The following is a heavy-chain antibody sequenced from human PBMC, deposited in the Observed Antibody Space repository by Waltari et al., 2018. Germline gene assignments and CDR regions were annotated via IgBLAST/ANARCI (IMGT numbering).Heavy chain of an antibody. CDR3: ARDTRIVVVPAAPFRVRFDY. V-gene: IGHV3-48*03. D-gene: IGHD2-2*01. CDR1: GFTFSSYE. Sequence: EVQLVESGGGLVQPGGSLRLSCAASGFTFSSYEMNWVRQAPRKGLEWVSYISSSGSTIYYADSVKGRFTISRDNAKNSLYLQMNSLRAEDTAVYYCARDTRIVVVPAAPFRVRFDYWGQGTLVTVSS. CDR2: ISSSGSTI. J-gene: IGHJ4*02.